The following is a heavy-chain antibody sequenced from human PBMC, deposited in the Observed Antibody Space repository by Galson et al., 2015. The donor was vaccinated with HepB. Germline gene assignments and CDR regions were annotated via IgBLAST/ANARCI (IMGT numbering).Heavy chain of an antibody. V-gene: IGHV1-24*01. D-gene: IGHD3-10*01. CDR3: ATSGGSGSYLFDY. J-gene: IGHJ4*02. Sequence: SVKVSCKVSGYTLTELSMHWVRQAPGKGLEWMGGFDPEDGETIYAQKFQGRVTMTEDTSTDTAYMELSSLRSEDTAVYYCATSGGSGSYLFDYWGQGTLVTVSS. CDR1: GYTLTELS. CDR2: FDPEDGET.